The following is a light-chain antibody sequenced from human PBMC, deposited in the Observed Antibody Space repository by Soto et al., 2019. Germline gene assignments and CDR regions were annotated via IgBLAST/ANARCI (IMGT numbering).Light chain of an antibody. Sequence: ETVLTQCPATLSLSPGERATLSCGASQSVSSNYLAWYQQKPGLAPRLLIYDASTRATGIPDRFSGSGSGTDFNLTISRLEPEDFAVYYCHQYGNLPLNTFGQGTRLKIK. J-gene: IGKJ2*01. CDR2: DAS. V-gene: IGKV3D-20*01. CDR1: QSVSSNY. CDR3: HQYGNLPLNT.